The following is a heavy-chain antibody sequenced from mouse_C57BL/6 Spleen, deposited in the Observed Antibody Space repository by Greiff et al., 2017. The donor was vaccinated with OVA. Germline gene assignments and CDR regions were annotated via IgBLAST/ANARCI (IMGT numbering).Heavy chain of an antibody. J-gene: IGHJ2*01. V-gene: IGHV5-4*01. D-gene: IGHD1-1*01. CDR1: GFTFSSYA. CDR3: AREPDYYGSSWYYFDD. CDR2: ISAGGSYT. Sequence: EVHLVESGGGLVKPGGSLKLSCAASGFTFSSYAMSWVRQTPEKRLEWVAPISAGGSYTYYPDNVKGRFTLARDKAKNNRYLQMSHLKSEDTAMYYCAREPDYYGSSWYYFDDWGQGTTLTVAS.